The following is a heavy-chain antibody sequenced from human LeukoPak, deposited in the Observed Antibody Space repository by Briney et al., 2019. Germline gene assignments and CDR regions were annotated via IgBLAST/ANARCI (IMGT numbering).Heavy chain of an antibody. CDR1: GGTFDTYT. CDR3: TREVGTGSLDD. Sequence: ASGNVSCKASGGTFDTYTFTWVRQAPGQGLEWLGKSIPLLASPDYAPKFQGRVTITSDESSSTVYMELRSLTFDDTAVYYCTREVGTGSLDDWGQGTLVIVSS. D-gene: IGHD1-26*01. V-gene: IGHV1-69*05. J-gene: IGHJ4*02. CDR2: SIPLLASP.